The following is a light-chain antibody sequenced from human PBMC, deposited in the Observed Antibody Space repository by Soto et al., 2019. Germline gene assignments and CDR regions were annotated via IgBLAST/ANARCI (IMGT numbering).Light chain of an antibody. CDR1: QSVSSY. Sequence: EIVLTQSPATLSLSPGERATLSCRASQSVSSYLAWYQQKPGQAPRLLIYDASNRATGIPARFSGSGSGTDFSLPISSLEPEDFVVYYCQQRSNWPPMYTFGQGTKLEIK. CDR2: DAS. V-gene: IGKV3-11*01. CDR3: QQRSNWPPMYT. J-gene: IGKJ2*01.